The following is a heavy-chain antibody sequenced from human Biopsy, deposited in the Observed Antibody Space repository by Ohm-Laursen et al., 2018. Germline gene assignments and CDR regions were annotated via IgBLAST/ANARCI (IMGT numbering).Heavy chain of an antibody. CDR2: INPNNDNT. CDR1: GYSFTNYY. V-gene: IGHV1-46*01. J-gene: IGHJ4*02. Sequence: GASVKVSCKPSGYSFTNYYLHWVRQAPGQGLQWMGRINPNNDNTIYAQQFQGRVTMTKDTSTSTVYMDLSSLTFDDSAVYYCARGPRGLVAITATAYYFDFWGQGNPVTVSS. CDR3: ARGPRGLVAITATAYYFDF. D-gene: IGHD1-14*01.